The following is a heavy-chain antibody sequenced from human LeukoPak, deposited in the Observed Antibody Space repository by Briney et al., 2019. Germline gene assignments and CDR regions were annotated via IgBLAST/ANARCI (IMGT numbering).Heavy chain of an antibody. CDR2: IRSRTYGGTT. V-gene: IGHV3-49*04. D-gene: IGHD3-10*01. CDR3: TRDRKGRGAPFDY. Sequence: QSGGSLRLSCTASGFTFGDYAMSWVRQAPGKGLEWVGFIRSRTYGGTTEYAASVKGRFTISRDDSKSIAYLQMNSLKTEDTAVYYCTRDRKGRGAPFDYWGQGTLVTVSS. J-gene: IGHJ4*02. CDR1: GFTFGDYA.